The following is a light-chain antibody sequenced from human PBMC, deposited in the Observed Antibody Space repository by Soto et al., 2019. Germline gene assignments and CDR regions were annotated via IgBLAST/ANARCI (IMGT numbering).Light chain of an antibody. V-gene: IGLV2-14*01. Sequence: HSALTQPASVSGAPGQAITISCIGSSSDIGAYNYVSWFQQYPGKATKLIISVVSNRHSGVSNRFSGFKSGTAASLTISGIQTEDEADYFCFSFTTDWTHVFGTGTKVTVL. CDR1: SSDIGAYNY. CDR2: VVS. J-gene: IGLJ1*01. CDR3: FSFTTDWTHV.